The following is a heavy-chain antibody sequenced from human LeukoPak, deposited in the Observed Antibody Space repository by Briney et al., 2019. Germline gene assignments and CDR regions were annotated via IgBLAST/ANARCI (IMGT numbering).Heavy chain of an antibody. J-gene: IGHJ6*02. CDR2: IWYDGSNK. V-gene: IGHV3-30*02. Sequence: GGSLRLSCAASGFTFSSYGMHWVRQAPGKGLEWVAVIWYDGSNKYYADSVKGRFTISRDNSKNTLYLQMNSLRAEDTAVYYCAKDLAVPAARGYYYYGMDVWGQGTTVTVSS. CDR1: GFTFSSYG. CDR3: AKDLAVPAARGYYYYGMDV. D-gene: IGHD2-2*01.